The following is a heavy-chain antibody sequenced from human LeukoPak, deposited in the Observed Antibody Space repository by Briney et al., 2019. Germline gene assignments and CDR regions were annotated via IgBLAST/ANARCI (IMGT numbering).Heavy chain of an antibody. CDR2: ISGSGGST. D-gene: IGHD6-13*01. V-gene: IGHV3-23*01. J-gene: IGHJ1*01. CDR3: AKDLEAAGSYPEYFQH. CDR1: GFTFSSYA. Sequence: GGSLRLSCAASGFTFSSYAMSWVRQAPGKGLEWVSAISGSGGSTYYADSVKGRFTISRDNSKNTLYLQMNSLRAEDTAVYYRAKDLEAAGSYPEYFQHWGQGTLVTVSS.